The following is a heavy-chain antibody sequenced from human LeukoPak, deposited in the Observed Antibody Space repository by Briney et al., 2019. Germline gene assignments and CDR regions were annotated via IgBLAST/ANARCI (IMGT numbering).Heavy chain of an antibody. Sequence: GASVKVSCKASGGTFSIYAISWVRQAPGQGLEWMGGIIPIFGTANYAQKFQGRVTITADESTSTAYMELSSLRSEDTAVYYCARATYYYGSGSYPPGHWGQGTLVTVSS. J-gene: IGHJ4*02. CDR2: IIPIFGTA. D-gene: IGHD3-10*01. CDR3: ARATYYYGSGSYPPGH. V-gene: IGHV1-69*13. CDR1: GGTFSIYA.